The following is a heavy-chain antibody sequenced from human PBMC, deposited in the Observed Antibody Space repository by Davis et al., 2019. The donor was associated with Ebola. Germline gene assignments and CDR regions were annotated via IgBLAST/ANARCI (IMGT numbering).Heavy chain of an antibody. V-gene: IGHV1-2*04. CDR2: INPNSGGT. Sequence: AASVKVSCKASGYTFTGYYMHWVRQAPGQGLEWMGWINPNSGGTNYAQKFQGWVTMTRDTSISTAYMELSRLRSDDTAVYYCARVGVYSNYVGWFDPWGQGTLVTVSS. D-gene: IGHD4-11*01. CDR3: ARVGVYSNYVGWFDP. CDR1: GYTFTGYY. J-gene: IGHJ5*02.